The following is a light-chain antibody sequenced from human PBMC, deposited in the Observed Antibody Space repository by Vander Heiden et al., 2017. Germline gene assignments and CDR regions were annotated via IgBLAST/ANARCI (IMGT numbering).Light chain of an antibody. CDR1: KLGDKF. V-gene: IGLV3-1*01. CDR3: QGWDSSTSVV. CDR2: QET. Sequence: SYELTPPPSVSVSPGQTASITCSGDKLGDKFVCWYQQKAGQSPVLVIYQETKRASGIPERLSGSISGNTATLTISGTQARDEADYYCQGWDSSTSVVFGGGTKLTVL. J-gene: IGLJ2*01.